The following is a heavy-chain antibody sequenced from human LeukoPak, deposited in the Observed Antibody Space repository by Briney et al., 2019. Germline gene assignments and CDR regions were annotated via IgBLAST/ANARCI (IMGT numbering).Heavy chain of an antibody. CDR2: IWYDGTKK. CDR1: GFTFCSYE. J-gene: IGHJ4*02. V-gene: IGHV3-33*08. Sequence: GGSLRLSCAASGFTFCSYEMNWVRQAPGKGLEWVVAIWYDGTKKYYADSVKGRFTFSRDNSNNTMYLQMNSLRAEDTAVYYCATGMGDGSIYGDGSGDHWPQGTLVTVSS. CDR3: ATGMGDGSIYGDGSGDH. D-gene: IGHD3-3*02.